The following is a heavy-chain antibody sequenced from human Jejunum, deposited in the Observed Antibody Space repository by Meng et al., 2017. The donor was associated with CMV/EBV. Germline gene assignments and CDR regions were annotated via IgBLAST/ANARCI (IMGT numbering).Heavy chain of an antibody. D-gene: IGHD3-9*01. CDR2: ISPPSAYI. J-gene: IGHJ3*01. CDR3: ARRSCTTMFCESRGAFDV. CDR1: SRYG. Sequence: SRYGLIWVRQAPGKGLEWVSSISPPSAYIYYAESLQGRFTISRDNANNSVYLQLNSLRAEDTAVYYCARRSCTTMFCESRGAFDVWGQGTMVTVSS. V-gene: IGHV3-21*06.